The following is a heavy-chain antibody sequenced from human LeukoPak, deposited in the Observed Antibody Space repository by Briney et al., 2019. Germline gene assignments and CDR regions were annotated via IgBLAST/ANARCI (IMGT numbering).Heavy chain of an antibody. D-gene: IGHD4-23*01. V-gene: IGHV4-39*01. J-gene: IGHJ4*02. Sequence: PSETLSLTCTVSGGSISISSYYWGWIRQPPGKGLEWIGSIYYSGSTYYNPSLKSRVTISVDTSKNQFSLKLSSVTAADTAVYYCARRFVYGGNSYYFDYWGQGTLVTVSS. CDR1: GGSISISSYY. CDR3: ARRFVYGGNSYYFDY. CDR2: IYYSGST.